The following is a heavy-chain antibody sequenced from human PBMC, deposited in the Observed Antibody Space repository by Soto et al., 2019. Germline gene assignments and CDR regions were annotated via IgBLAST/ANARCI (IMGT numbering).Heavy chain of an antibody. CDR2: IRGSGDST. CDR1: GFNFNKYA. V-gene: IGHV3-23*01. Sequence: EVQLLESGGGLVQPGGSLRLSCAASGFNFNKYAMNWVRQAPGKGLEWVSSIRGSGDSTYYADSVKGRFTISRDNSKTSLCLQMNSLRAEDTAVYYCASRGAFGIWGQGTMVTVSS. CDR3: ASRGAFGI. J-gene: IGHJ3*02. D-gene: IGHD1-26*01.